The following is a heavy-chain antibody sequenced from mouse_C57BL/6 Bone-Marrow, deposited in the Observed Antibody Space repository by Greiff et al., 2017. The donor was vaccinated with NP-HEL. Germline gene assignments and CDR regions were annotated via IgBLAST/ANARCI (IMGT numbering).Heavy chain of an antibody. J-gene: IGHJ3*01. CDR1: GYTFTSYG. Sequence: LVESGAELARPGASVKLSCKASGYTFTSYGISWVKQRTGQGLEWIGEIYPRSGNTYYNEKFKGKATLTADKSSSTAYMELRSLTSEDSAVYFCARGTLAYWGQGTLVTVSA. D-gene: IGHD2-14*01. V-gene: IGHV1-81*01. CDR3: ARGTLAY. CDR2: IYPRSGNT.